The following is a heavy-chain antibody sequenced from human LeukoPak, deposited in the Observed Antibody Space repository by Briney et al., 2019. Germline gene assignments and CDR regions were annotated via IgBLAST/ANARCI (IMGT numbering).Heavy chain of an antibody. CDR3: TRVNSALVVSLVGSWAGSVGFDH. J-gene: IGHJ4*02. Sequence: PGGSLRLSCAASGFTLSNYTLNCVRHPPGEGLDWVSSMRGSSRHINYTASVTARFTIYTDNAKNSLYLKMDGLTADDTAVYCCTRVNSALVVSLVGSWAGSVGFDHWGQGTLVTVSS. V-gene: IGHV3-21*06. CDR1: GFTLSNYT. D-gene: IGHD2-8*02. CDR2: MRGSSRHI.